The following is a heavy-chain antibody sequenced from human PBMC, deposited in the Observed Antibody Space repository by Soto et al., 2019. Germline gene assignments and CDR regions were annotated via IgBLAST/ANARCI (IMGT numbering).Heavy chain of an antibody. CDR2: IYYSGST. Sequence: SETLSLTCTVSGGSISSSSYYWGWIRQPPGKGLEWIGSIYYSGSTYYNPSLKSRVTISVDTSKNQFSLKLSSVTAADTAVYYCARQLDFWSGYGGNWFDPWGQGTLGTVSS. J-gene: IGHJ5*02. V-gene: IGHV4-39*01. CDR3: ARQLDFWSGYGGNWFDP. CDR1: GGSISSSSYY. D-gene: IGHD3-3*01.